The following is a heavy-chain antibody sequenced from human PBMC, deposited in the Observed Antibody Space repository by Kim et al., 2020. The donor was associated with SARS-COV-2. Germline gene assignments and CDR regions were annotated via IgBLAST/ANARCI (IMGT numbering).Heavy chain of an antibody. D-gene: IGHD3-9*01. V-gene: IGHV3-53*01. CDR2: IYSGGST. J-gene: IGHJ2*01. CDR3: SVALSYYDILTGPRPRYF. Sequence: VGSLRLSCAASGFTVSSNYMSWVRQAPGKGLEWVSVIYSGGSTYYADSVKGRFTISRDNSKNTLYLQMNSLRAEDTAVYYCSVALSYYDILTGPRPRYF. CDR1: GFTVSSNY.